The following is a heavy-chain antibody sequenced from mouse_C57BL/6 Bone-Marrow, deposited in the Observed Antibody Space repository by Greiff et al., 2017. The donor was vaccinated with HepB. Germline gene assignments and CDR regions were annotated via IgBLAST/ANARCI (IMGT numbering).Heavy chain of an antibody. CDR2: IDPNSGGT. CDR1: GYTFTSYW. CDR3: ASTTVVATDYAMDY. Sequence: QVQLQQPGAELVKPGASVKLSCKASGYTFTSYWMHWVKQRPGRGLEGIGRIDPNSGGTKYNEKFKSKATLTVDKPSSTAYMQLSSLTSEDSAVYYCASTTVVATDYAMDYWGQGSSVTVSS. V-gene: IGHV1-72*01. D-gene: IGHD1-1*01. J-gene: IGHJ4*01.